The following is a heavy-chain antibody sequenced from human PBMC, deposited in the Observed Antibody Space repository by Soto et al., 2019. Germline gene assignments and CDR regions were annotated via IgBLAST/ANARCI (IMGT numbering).Heavy chain of an antibody. Sequence: SVKVSCKASGGTFSSYAISWVRQAPGQGLEWMGGIIPIFGTANYAQKFQGRVTITTDGSTSTAYMELSSLRSEDTAVYYCAREIAVAGNYYYYGMDVWGQGTTVTVSS. V-gene: IGHV1-69*05. CDR2: IIPIFGTA. J-gene: IGHJ6*02. CDR3: AREIAVAGNYYYYGMDV. D-gene: IGHD6-19*01. CDR1: GGTFSSYA.